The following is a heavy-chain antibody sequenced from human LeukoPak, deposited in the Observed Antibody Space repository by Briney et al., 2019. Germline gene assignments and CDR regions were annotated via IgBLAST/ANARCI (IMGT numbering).Heavy chain of an antibody. V-gene: IGHV1-69*13. J-gene: IGHJ6*02. CDR3: ARDYGYSYGPNYYYYGMDV. CDR1: GGTFSSYA. D-gene: IGHD5-18*01. Sequence: ASVNFSCKASGGTFSSYAISWVRQAPGQGLEWIGGILPIFGTANYAQKFQGRVTITADESTSTAYMELSSLRSEDTAVYYCARDYGYSYGPNYYYYGMDVWGQGTTVTVSS. CDR2: ILPIFGTA.